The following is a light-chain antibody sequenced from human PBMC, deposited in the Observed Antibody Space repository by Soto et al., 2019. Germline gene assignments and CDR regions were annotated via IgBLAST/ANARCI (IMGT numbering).Light chain of an antibody. V-gene: IGLV1-44*01. J-gene: IGLJ3*02. CDR3: AAWDDSLNGPV. CDR2: TTN. CDR1: SSNIGNNT. Sequence: QAVVTQPPSASVTPGQRVSISCSGSSSNIGNNTVNWYQQFPETAPRLLIYTTNQRPSGVPDRFSGSKSGTSASLAISGLQSEDAADYYCAAWDDSLNGPVFGGGTKVTVL.